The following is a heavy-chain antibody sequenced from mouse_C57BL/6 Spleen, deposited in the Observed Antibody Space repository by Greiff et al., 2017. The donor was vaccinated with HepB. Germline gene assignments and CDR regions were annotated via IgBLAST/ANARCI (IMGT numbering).Heavy chain of an antibody. CDR3: ARDGDYYSNYGDYAMDY. V-gene: IGHV5-4*01. J-gene: IGHJ4*01. CDR2: ISDGGSYT. CDR1: GFTFSRYA. D-gene: IGHD2-5*01. Sequence: EVQVVESGGGLVKPGGSLKLSCAASGFTFSRYAMSWVRQTPEKRLEWVATISDGGSYTYYPDNVKGRFTISRDNAKNNLYLQMSHLKSEDTAMYYCARDGDYYSNYGDYAMDYWGQGTSVTVSS.